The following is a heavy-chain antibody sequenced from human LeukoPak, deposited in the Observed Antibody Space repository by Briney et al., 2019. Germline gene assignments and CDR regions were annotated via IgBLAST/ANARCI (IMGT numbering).Heavy chain of an antibody. CDR1: GYSFTSYW. CDR2: IYPGDSDT. V-gene: IGHV5-51*01. Sequence: GESLKISCKGSGYSFTSYWIGWVRQMPGKGLEWMGIIYPGDSDTRYSPSFQGQVTISADKSISTAYLQWSSLKASDTPMYYCARNGYSYGYYMDVWGKGTTVTVSS. J-gene: IGHJ6*03. CDR3: ARNGYSYGYYMDV. D-gene: IGHD5-18*01.